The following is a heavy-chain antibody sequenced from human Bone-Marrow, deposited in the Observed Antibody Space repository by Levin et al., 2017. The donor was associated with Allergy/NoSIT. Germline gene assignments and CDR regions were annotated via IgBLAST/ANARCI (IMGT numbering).Heavy chain of an antibody. J-gene: IGHJ3*01. Sequence: GGSLRLSCAASGFIFTSSAMSWVRQAPGKGLEWISSISSDSSDLYYADSVKGRFTISRDNAKNSLNLQVSSLRAEDTAVYHCVRGIIGDVRVAHKEAFDVWGQGTMVTVSS. CDR1: GFIFTSSA. CDR3: VRGIIGDVRVAHKEAFDV. V-gene: IGHV3-21*01. D-gene: IGHD2/OR15-2a*01. CDR2: ISSDSSDL.